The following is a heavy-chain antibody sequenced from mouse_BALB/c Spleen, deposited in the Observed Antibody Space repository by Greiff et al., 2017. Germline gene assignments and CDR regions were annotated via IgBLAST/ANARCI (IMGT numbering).Heavy chain of an antibody. J-gene: IGHJ4*01. V-gene: IGHV1S137*01. D-gene: IGHD2-3*01. CDR3: NVRDGSYYYAMDY. CDR2: ISTYYGDA. CDR1: GYTFTDYA. Sequence: QVQLQQSGAELVRPGVSVKISCKGSGYTFTDYAMHWVKQSHAKSLEWIGVISTYYGDASYNQKFKGKATMTVDKSSSTAYMELARLTSEDSAIYYCNVRDGSYYYAMDYWGQGTSVTVSS.